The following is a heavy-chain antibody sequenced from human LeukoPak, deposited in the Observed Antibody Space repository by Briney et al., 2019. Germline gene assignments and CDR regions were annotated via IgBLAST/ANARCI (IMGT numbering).Heavy chain of an antibody. V-gene: IGHV4-59*01. CDR3: ARGYYGSGSYYKASDNYYYYMDV. Sequence: SETLSLTCAVYGGFFSGYYWSWIRQPPGKGLEWIGYIYYSGSTNYNPSLKSRVTISVDTSKNQFSLKLSSVTAADTAVYYCARGYYGSGSYYKASDNYYYYMDVWGKGTTVTISS. D-gene: IGHD3-10*01. J-gene: IGHJ6*03. CDR1: GGFFSGYY. CDR2: IYYSGST.